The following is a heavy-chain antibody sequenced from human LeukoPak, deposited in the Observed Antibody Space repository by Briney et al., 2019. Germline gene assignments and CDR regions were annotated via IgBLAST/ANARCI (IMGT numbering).Heavy chain of an antibody. CDR3: ARDGEDDSSGHYKPFDY. J-gene: IGHJ4*02. CDR1: GFTFGSYG. Sequence: TGGSLRLSCAASGFTFGSYGMHWLRQAPGKGLEWVAAIWFDGGNKYYADSVKGRFTISRDNSENTLYLQMNRLRAEDTAVYYCARDGEDDSSGHYKPFDYWGQGTLVTVSS. V-gene: IGHV3-33*08. CDR2: IWFDGGNK. D-gene: IGHD3-22*01.